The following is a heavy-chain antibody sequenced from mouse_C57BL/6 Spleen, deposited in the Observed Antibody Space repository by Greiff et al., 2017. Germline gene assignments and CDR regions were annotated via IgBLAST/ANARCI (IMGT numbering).Heavy chain of an antibody. Sequence: EVQLVESGGGLVQPKGSLKLSCAASGFSFNTYAMNWVRQAPGKGLEWVARIRSKSNNYATYYADSVKDRFTISRDDSESMLYLQMNNLKTEDTAMYYCVRHSEAYYSNSDYFDYWGQGTTLTVSS. J-gene: IGHJ2*01. D-gene: IGHD2-5*01. CDR3: VRHSEAYYSNSDYFDY. CDR2: IRSKSNNYAT. V-gene: IGHV10-1*01. CDR1: GFSFNTYA.